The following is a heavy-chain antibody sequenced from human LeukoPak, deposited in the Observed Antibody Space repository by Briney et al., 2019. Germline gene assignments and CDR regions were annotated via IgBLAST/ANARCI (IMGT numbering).Heavy chain of an antibody. CDR3: AREYYYGSGSYSDNWFDP. Sequence: ASVKVSCKASGYTFTSYYMHWVRQAPGQGLEWMGWINPNSGGTNYAQKFQGWVTMTRDTSISTAYMELSSLRSEDTAVYYCAREYYYGSGSYSDNWFDPWGQGTLVTVS. V-gene: IGHV1-2*04. J-gene: IGHJ5*02. CDR1: GYTFTSYY. D-gene: IGHD3-10*01. CDR2: INPNSGGT.